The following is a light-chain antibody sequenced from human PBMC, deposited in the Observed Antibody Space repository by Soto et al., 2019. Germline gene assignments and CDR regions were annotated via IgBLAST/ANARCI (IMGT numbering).Light chain of an antibody. V-gene: IGLV2-14*01. Sequence: QSVLTQPASVSGSPGQSITISCTGTSSDVGGYNYVSWYQQHPGKAPKLMIYEVTNRPSGVSNRFSASKSGNTASLTISGLQAEDEADYYCNSYTNSSTLVFGGGTKLTVL. CDR2: EVT. CDR1: SSDVGGYNY. J-gene: IGLJ2*01. CDR3: NSYTNSSTLV.